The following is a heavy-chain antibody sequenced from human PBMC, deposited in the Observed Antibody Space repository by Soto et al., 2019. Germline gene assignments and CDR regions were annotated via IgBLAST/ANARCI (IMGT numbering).Heavy chain of an antibody. CDR3: ARGSIAVAGRMDY. V-gene: IGHV1-69*02. CDR1: GGTFSSYT. J-gene: IGHJ4*02. D-gene: IGHD6-19*01. Sequence: QVQLVQSGAEVKKPGSSVKVSCKASGGTFSSYTISWVRQAPGQGLEWMGRIIPILGIANYAQKFQGRVTITADKSTSTAYMELSSLRSEDTAVYYCARGSIAVAGRMDYWGQGTLVTVSS. CDR2: IIPILGIA.